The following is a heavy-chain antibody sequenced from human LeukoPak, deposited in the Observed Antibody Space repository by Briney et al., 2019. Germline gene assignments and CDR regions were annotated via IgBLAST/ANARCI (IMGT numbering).Heavy chain of an antibody. J-gene: IGHJ4*02. Sequence: PGRSLRLSCAASGFTFDDYAMHWVRQAPGKGLEWVSGISWNSGSIGYADSVKGRFTISRDNAENSLYLQMNNLRAEDMALYYCAKAAGSTSWEIIDYWGQGTLVTVSS. CDR2: ISWNSGSI. CDR1: GFTFDDYA. CDR3: AKAAGSTSWEIIDY. V-gene: IGHV3-9*03. D-gene: IGHD2-2*01.